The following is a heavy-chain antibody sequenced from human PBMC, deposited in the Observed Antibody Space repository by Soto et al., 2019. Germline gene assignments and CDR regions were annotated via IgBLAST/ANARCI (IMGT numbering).Heavy chain of an antibody. J-gene: IGHJ4*02. CDR3: ASSGSSSLWLVVY. Sequence: ASVKVSCKASGYTFTKFHIHWVRQAPGQGLEWMGMINPSGGSTRDAQKFQGRITMTRDTSTSTVYMELSSLRSEDTAVYYCASSGSSSLWLVVYWGQGTLVTSPQ. CDR1: GYTFTKFH. V-gene: IGHV1-46*01. CDR2: INPSGGST. D-gene: IGHD6-6*01.